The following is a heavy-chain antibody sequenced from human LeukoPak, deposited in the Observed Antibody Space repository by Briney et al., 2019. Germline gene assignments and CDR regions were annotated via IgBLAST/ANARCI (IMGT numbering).Heavy chain of an antibody. CDR2: INWNGGST. D-gene: IGHD3-10*01. CDR3: ARSEHYGSGNHAFDI. CDR1: GFTVSNYY. J-gene: IGHJ3*02. V-gene: IGHV3-20*01. Sequence: GGSLRLSCAASGFTVSNYYMSWVRQAPGKGLEWVSGINWNGGSTVYADSVKGRFTISRDNAKNSLYLQMNSLRAEDTALYHCARSEHYGSGNHAFDIWGQGTMVTVSS.